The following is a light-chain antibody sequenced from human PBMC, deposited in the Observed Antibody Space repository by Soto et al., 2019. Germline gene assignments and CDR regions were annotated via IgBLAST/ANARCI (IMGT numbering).Light chain of an antibody. Sequence: DIQMTQSPSSLSASVGDIVTITCRASQGISTWLAWYQQKPGKVPKLLIYAASSLQSGAPSRFRGGGSGTDFTLTISSLKHEDVETYYCQQANSSTPTFGGGTKVDIK. J-gene: IGKJ4*01. CDR3: QQANSSTPT. CDR1: QGISTW. V-gene: IGKV1-12*01. CDR2: AAS.